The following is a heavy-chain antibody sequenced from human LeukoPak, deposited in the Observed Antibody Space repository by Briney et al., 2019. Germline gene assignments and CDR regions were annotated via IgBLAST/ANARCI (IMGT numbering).Heavy chain of an antibody. Sequence: SETLSLTCAVSGGSISSGDYPWSWIRQPPGKGLEWIGYIFHTGHTSYNPYLKSRVTISVDMSKNQLSLKLSSVTAADTAVYYCARGFYGSGSQFDYWGQGTLVTVSS. CDR1: GGSISSGDYP. V-gene: IGHV4-30-2*01. CDR2: IFHTGHT. D-gene: IGHD3-10*01. CDR3: ARGFYGSGSQFDY. J-gene: IGHJ4*02.